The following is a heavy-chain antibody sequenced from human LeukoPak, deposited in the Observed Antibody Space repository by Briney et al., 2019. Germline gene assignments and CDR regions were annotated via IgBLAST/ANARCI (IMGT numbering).Heavy chain of an antibody. CDR1: GYTFTSYY. Sequence: GASVKVSCKASGYTFTSYYINWVRQATGQGLEWMGWMNPNSGNTGYAQKFQGRVTITRNTSISTAYMELSSLRSEDTAVYYCARADVVVVVPAASYYYYYMDVWGKGTTVTVSS. V-gene: IGHV1-8*03. CDR3: ARADVVVVVPAASYYYYYMDV. J-gene: IGHJ6*03. D-gene: IGHD2-2*01. CDR2: MNPNSGNT.